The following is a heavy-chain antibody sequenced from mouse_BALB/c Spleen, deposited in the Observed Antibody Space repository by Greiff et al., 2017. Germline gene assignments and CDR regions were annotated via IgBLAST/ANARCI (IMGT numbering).Heavy chain of an antibody. D-gene: IGHD2-3*01. Sequence: EVQLVESGGGLVQPGGSRKLSCAASGFTFSSFGMHWVRQAPEKGLEWVSYISSGSSTIYYADTVKGRFTISRDNPKNTLFLQMTSLRSEDTAMYYCATGYYVWFAYWGQGTLVTVSA. CDR1: GFTFSSFG. CDR3: ATGYYVWFAY. CDR2: ISSGSSTI. V-gene: IGHV5-17*02. J-gene: IGHJ3*01.